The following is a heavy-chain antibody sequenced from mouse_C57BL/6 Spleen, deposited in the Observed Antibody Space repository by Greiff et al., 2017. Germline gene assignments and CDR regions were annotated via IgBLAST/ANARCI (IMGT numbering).Heavy chain of an antibody. J-gene: IGHJ1*03. Sequence: ESGPGLVKPSQSLSLTCSVTGYSITSGYYWNWIRQFPGNKLEWMGYISYDGSNNYNPHLKNRISITRDTSKNQFFLKLNSVTTEDTATYYCAIISYDYGDGYFDVWGTGTTVTVSS. CDR3: AIISYDYGDGYFDV. D-gene: IGHD2-4*01. CDR2: ISYDGSN. CDR1: GYSITSGYY. V-gene: IGHV3-6*01.